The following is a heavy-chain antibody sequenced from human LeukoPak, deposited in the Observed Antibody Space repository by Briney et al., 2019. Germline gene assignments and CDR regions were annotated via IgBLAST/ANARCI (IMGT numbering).Heavy chain of an antibody. D-gene: IGHD1-14*01. CDR1: GYTFTSYD. CDR3: ARDRSHEMALFDY. CDR2: MNPNSGNT. J-gene: IGHJ4*02. Sequence: GASVKVSCKASGYTFTSYDINWVRQATGQGLEWMGWMNPNSGNTGYAQKFQGRVTITRNTSISTAYMELNSLRAEDTAVYYCARDRSHEMALFDYWGQGTLVTVSS. V-gene: IGHV1-8*03.